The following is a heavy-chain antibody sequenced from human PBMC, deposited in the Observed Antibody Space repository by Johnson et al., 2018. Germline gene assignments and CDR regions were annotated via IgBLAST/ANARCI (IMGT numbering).Heavy chain of an antibody. Sequence: VQLLETGGGVVQPGRSLRLSCAASGFTFNSYAMHWVRQAPGKGLEWLAFISYDGSNKYYADSVKGRFTISRDNSKNTLYLQMNSLRPEDSAVYYCSKDGPQLVVLPFYYYYYMDVWGKGTTVTVSS. J-gene: IGHJ6*03. D-gene: IGHD6-13*01. CDR2: ISYDGSNK. CDR3: SKDGPQLVVLPFYYYYYMDV. V-gene: IGHV3-30*04. CDR1: GFTFNSYA.